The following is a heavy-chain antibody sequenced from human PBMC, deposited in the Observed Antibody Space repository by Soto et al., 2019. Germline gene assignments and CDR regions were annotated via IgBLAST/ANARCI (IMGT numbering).Heavy chain of an antibody. CDR1: GGTFSSCA. CDR3: ARNSGSSLPFDY. J-gene: IGHJ4*02. Sequence: ASVKVSCKASGGTFSSCAISCVRQAPGQGLEWMGGIIPIFGTANYAQKFQGRVTITADESTSTAYMELSSLRSEDTAVYYCARNSGSSLPFDYWGQGTLVTVS. V-gene: IGHV1-69*13. D-gene: IGHD1-26*01. CDR2: IIPIFGTA.